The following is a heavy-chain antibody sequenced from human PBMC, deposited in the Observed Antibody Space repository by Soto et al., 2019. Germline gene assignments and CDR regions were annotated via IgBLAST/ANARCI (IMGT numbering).Heavy chain of an antibody. J-gene: IGHJ4*02. D-gene: IGHD6-6*01. CDR1: GYSFTSYY. CDR3: ARGRYSSSSSLGY. CDR2: IDPSGDST. Sequence: SVKVSCKASGYSFTSYYMHWVRQAPGQGLEWVGMIDPSGDSTNYAQIFQDRVTMTRDTSTSTVYMELSSLRSEDTAVYYCARGRYSSSSSLGYWGQGTLVTVSS. V-gene: IGHV1-46*01.